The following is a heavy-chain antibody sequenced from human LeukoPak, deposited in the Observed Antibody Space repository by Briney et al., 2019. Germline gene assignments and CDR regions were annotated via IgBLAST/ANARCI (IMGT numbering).Heavy chain of an antibody. V-gene: IGHV3-7*01. CDR2: IKQDGSEK. D-gene: IGHD2-2*01. J-gene: IGHJ6*03. Sequence: GGSLRLSCAASGFIVSSSYMSWVRQAPGKGLEWVANIKQDGSEKYYVDSVKGRFTISRDNAKNSLYLQMNSLRAEDTAVYYCARERPTYCSSTSCYGGGRHYYYYYMDVWGKGTTVTVS. CDR3: ARERPTYCSSTSCYGGGRHYYYYYMDV. CDR1: GFIVSSSY.